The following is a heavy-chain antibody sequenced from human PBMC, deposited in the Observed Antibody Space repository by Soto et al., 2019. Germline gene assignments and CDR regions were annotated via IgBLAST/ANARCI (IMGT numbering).Heavy chain of an antibody. CDR1: GYTFTSYG. D-gene: IGHD2-15*01. CDR2: ISAYNGNT. Sequence: ASVKVSCKASGYTFTSYGISWVRQAPGQGLEWMGWISAYNGNTNYAQKLQGRVTMTTDTSTSTAYMELRSLRSDDTAVYYCARGIVAPMTRRRGFDYWGQGTLVTVSS. J-gene: IGHJ4*02. V-gene: IGHV1-18*01. CDR3: ARGIVAPMTRRRGFDY.